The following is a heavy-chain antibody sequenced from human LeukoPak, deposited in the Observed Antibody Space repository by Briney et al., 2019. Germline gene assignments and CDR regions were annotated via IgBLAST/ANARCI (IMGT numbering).Heavy chain of an antibody. CDR3: ARDLFPYYYGSGSYYKAQSWFDP. Sequence: GASVKVSCRASGYTFTSYYMHWVRQAPGQGLEWMGIINPSGGSTSYAQKFQGRVTMTRDMSTSTVYMELSSLRSEDTAVYYCARDLFPYYYGSGSYYKAQSWFDPWGQGTLVTVSS. D-gene: IGHD3-10*01. CDR2: INPSGGST. CDR1: GYTFTSYY. V-gene: IGHV1-46*01. J-gene: IGHJ5*02.